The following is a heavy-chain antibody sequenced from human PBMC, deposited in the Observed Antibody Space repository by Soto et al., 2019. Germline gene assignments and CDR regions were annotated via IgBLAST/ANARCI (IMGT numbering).Heavy chain of an antibody. CDR3: TKGATSPLDS. CDR1: GYRFTSSW. J-gene: IGHJ4*02. D-gene: IGHD3-16*01. CDR2: VYPSDSDV. V-gene: IGHV5-51*01. Sequence: PGESLEISCQGSGYRFTSSWIGWVRQMPGKGLEWLGNVYPSDSDVRYSPSFEGRVTISADSSINTAYLHLLNLKASDTAIYYCTKGATSPLDSWGQGTRVTVSS.